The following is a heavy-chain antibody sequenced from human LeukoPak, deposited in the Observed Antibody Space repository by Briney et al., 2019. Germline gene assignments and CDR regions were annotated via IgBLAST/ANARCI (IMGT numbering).Heavy chain of an antibody. V-gene: IGHV1-69*05. CDR1: GGTFSSYA. J-gene: IGHJ4*02. CDR2: IIPIFGTA. CDR3: ARDRGGPAAAHPFDY. D-gene: IGHD6-13*01. Sequence: ASVKVSCKASGGTFSSYAISWVRQAPGQGLEWMGGIIPIFGTANYAQKFQGRVTITTDESTSTAYMELSSLRSEDTAVYYCARDRGGPAAAHPFDYWGQGTLVTVSS.